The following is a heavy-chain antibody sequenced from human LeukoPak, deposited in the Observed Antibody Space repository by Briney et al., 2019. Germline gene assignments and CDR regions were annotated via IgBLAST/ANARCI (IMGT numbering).Heavy chain of an antibody. CDR1: GGSISSYY. V-gene: IGHV4-59*01. Sequence: PSETLSLTCTVSGGSISSYYWSWIRRPPGKGLEWIGYIYYSGSTNYNPSLKGRVTISVDTSKNQFSLKLSSVTAADTAVYYCAREMSPDAFDIWGQGTMVTVSS. CDR2: IYYSGST. CDR3: AREMSPDAFDI. J-gene: IGHJ3*02.